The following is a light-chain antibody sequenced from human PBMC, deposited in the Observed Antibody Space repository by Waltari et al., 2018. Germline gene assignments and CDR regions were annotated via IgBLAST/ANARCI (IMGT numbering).Light chain of an antibody. CDR3: ASWDDRLSAYV. Sequence: QSVLSQPPSASGTPGQRVSISCSGSSSNIGTNTVTWYQQVPEGAPKVLLFRNNRRPYGVPDRFSGSKSGNSASLAISGLQSDDEAEYFCASWDDRLSAYVFGTGTTVTVL. V-gene: IGLV1-44*01. CDR2: RNN. CDR1: SSNIGTNT. J-gene: IGLJ1*01.